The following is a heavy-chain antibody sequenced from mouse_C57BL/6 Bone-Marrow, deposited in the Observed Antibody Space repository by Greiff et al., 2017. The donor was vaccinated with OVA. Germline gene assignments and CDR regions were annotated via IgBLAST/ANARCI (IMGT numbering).Heavy chain of an antibody. D-gene: IGHD2-5*01. CDR2: IHPNSGST. Sequence: QVQLQQSGAELVKPGASVKLSCKASGYTFTSYWMHWVKQRPGQGLEWIGMIHPNSGSTNYNEKFKSKATLTVDKSSSTAYMQLSSLTSEDAAVYYCASAYYSKPIAYWGQGTLGTVSA. V-gene: IGHV1-64*01. CDR3: ASAYYSKPIAY. CDR1: GYTFTSYW. J-gene: IGHJ3*01.